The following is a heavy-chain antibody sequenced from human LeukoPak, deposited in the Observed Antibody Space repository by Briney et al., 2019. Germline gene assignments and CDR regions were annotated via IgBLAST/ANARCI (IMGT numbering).Heavy chain of an antibody. CDR2: IKQDGSEK. Sequence: GGSLRLSCAASGFTFSSYWMSWVRQAPGKGLEWVANIKQDGSEKYYVDSVKGRFTISRDNAKNSLYLQMNSLRAEDTAVYYCAKAHSIVGATTGDYWGQGALVTVSS. CDR1: GFTFSSYW. J-gene: IGHJ4*02. D-gene: IGHD1-26*01. V-gene: IGHV3-7*01. CDR3: AKAHSIVGATTGDY.